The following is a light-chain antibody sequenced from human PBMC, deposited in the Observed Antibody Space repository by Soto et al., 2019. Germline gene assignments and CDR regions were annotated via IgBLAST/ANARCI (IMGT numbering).Light chain of an antibody. V-gene: IGKV3D-15*01. CDR2: GAS. CDR1: QSVSSN. Sequence: EIVMTQSPATLSVSPGVRVTLSCRASQSVSSNLAWYQQKPGQAPRLLIYGASTRATGIPVRFSGSGSGIEFTLTISSLQSEDFAVYYCLQYNNWPHTFGQGTKLEIK. J-gene: IGKJ2*01. CDR3: LQYNNWPHT.